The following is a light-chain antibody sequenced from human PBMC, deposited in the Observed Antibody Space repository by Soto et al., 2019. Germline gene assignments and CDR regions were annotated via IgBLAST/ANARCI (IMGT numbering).Light chain of an antibody. Sequence: QAVVTQPPSASGTPGQRVAISCSGGSSDIGSNPVNWYLHLPGAAPKLLIYRDNQRPSGVPDRFSGSKSGTSASLTISGLQSEDEADYFCSAWDDNIYGPVFGGGTKLT. CDR2: RDN. J-gene: IGLJ2*01. CDR1: SSDIGSNP. V-gene: IGLV1-44*01. CDR3: SAWDDNIYGPV.